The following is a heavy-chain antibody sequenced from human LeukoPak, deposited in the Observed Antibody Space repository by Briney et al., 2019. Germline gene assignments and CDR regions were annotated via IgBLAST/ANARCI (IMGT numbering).Heavy chain of an antibody. CDR1: GGSISSYY. CDR2: IYYSGST. J-gene: IGHJ4*02. V-gene: IGHV4-59*01. D-gene: IGHD2-15*01. Sequence: SETLSLTCTVSGGSISSYYWGWIRQPPGKGLEWIGYIYYSGSTNYNPSLKSRVTISVDTSKNQFSLKLSSVTAADTAVYYCARVGYCSGGSCIRIDYWGQGTLVTVSS. CDR3: ARVGYCSGGSCIRIDY.